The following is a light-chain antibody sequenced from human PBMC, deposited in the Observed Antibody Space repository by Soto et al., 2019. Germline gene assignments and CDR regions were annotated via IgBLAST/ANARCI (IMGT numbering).Light chain of an antibody. Sequence: DIVMTQSPDSLAVSLGERATINCKSSQSVLYSSNNKNYLAWYQQKPGQPPKLLIYWASTRESGVPDRFSGSGSWTDFTLTISIMQAEDVAVYYCQQYYSNPYTLVQGTKLEIK. CDR2: WAS. CDR1: QSVLYSSNNKNY. J-gene: IGKJ2*01. CDR3: QQYYSNPYT. V-gene: IGKV4-1*01.